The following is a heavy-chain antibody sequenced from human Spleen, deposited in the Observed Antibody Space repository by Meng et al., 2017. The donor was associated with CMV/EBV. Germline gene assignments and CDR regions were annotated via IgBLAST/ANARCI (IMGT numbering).Heavy chain of an antibody. CDR1: GGAFSTYA. V-gene: IGHV1-69*05. CDR2: IIPIFGAG. J-gene: IGHJ6*02. Sequence: SVKVSCKASGGAFSTYAISWVRQAPGQGLEWMGGIIPIFGAGFYAQRFQGRVTITTDESTGTAYMELSGLRSEDTAVYYCARERFLVPAASPDYYYYGMDVWGQGSTVTVSS. CDR3: ARERFLVPAASPDYYYYGMDV. D-gene: IGHD2-2*01.